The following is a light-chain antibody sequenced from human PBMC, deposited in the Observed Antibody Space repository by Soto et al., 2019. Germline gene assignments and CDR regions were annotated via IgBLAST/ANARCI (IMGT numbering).Light chain of an antibody. CDR2: DAS. V-gene: IGKV1-5*01. J-gene: IGKJ5*01. CDR1: QSISVW. CDR3: QHYNSYPYT. Sequence: DIQMTQSPPTLSASVGDRVSITCRASQSISVWLAWFQQKPGKAPKLLIYDASTLQSEVPSRFSGSGSGTEFTLTISRLQHDDFETYYCQHYNSYPYTFGQGTRLEIK.